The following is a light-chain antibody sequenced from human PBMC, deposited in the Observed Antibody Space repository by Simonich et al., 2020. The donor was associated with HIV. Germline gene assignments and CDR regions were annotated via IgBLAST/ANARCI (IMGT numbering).Light chain of an antibody. CDR3: TQALQTPFT. V-gene: IGKV2-28*01. Sequence: DIVMTQSPLSLPVTPGEPASISCRSSQSILNSIGLNNLVWYLQKPGQSPQLLIYLGTNRAVGVPDRCSSSGSGTDFTLKITRVEAEDVVVYYCTQALQTPFTFGPGTKVDIK. J-gene: IGKJ3*01. CDR1: QSILNSIGLNN. CDR2: LGT.